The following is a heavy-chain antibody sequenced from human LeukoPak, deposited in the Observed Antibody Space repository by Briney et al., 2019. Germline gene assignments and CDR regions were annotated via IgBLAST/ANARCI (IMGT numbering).Heavy chain of an antibody. D-gene: IGHD5-12*01. CDR1: GVSISGDY. CDR2: IYYSGST. V-gene: IGHV4-59*12. CDR3: ASGYDSSSFDH. Sequence: SETLSLTCTVSGVSISGDYWSWIRQPPGKGVEWIAFIYYSGSTNYNPSRKSRVTISVDRSKNQFSLKLSSVPAADTAVYYCASGYDSSSFDHWGQGPLVPASS. J-gene: IGHJ4*02.